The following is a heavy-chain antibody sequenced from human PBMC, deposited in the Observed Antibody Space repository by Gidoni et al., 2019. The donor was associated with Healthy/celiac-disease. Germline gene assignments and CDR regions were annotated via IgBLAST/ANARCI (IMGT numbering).Heavy chain of an antibody. D-gene: IGHD2-21*02. CDR2: ISGSGGST. CDR3: AKGIYCCGDCYSDGPHGAFDI. Sequence: EVQLLASGGGLVQPGGSLRLSCAASGLTFSSYAMSWVRQAPGKGLEWVSAISGSGGSTYYADSVKGRFTIARDNSKNTLYRQINSLRAEDTAVYYCAKGIYCCGDCYSDGPHGAFDIWGQGTMVTVSS. J-gene: IGHJ3*02. CDR1: GLTFSSYA. V-gene: IGHV3-23*01.